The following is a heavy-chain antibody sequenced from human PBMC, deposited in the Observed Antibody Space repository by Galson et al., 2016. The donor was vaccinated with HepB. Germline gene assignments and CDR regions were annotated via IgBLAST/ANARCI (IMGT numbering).Heavy chain of an antibody. CDR2: IISITGTA. CDR3: ARDWKETYGMDV. Sequence: SVKVSCKASGGTFSSYAISWVRQAPGQGLEWMGGIISITGTAKYAQNFQGRVTISADESTSTAYMELTSLRSEDTAVYYCARDWKETYGMDVWGQGTTVTFSS. CDR1: GGTFSSYA. D-gene: IGHD1-1*01. J-gene: IGHJ6*02. V-gene: IGHV1-69*13.